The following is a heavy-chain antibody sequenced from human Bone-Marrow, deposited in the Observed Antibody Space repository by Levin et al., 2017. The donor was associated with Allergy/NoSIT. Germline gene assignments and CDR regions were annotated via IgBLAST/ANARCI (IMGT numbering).Heavy chain of an antibody. J-gene: IGHJ5*02. CDR1: GFIISTYS. V-gene: IGHV3-48*01. CDR3: ASTWADTWGVYFPPHIHH. Sequence: GESLKISCAASGFIISTYSMNWVRQAPGKGLEWVSYVSSGHTAIYYAASVKGRFIISRDNAKNSLYLQMNSLRAEDTAIYYCASTWADTWGVYFPPHIHHWGQGTRVTVSS. CDR2: VSSGHTAI. D-gene: IGHD7-27*01.